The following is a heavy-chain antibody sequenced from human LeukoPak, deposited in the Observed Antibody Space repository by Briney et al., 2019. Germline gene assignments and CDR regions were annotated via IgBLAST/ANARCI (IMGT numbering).Heavy chain of an antibody. J-gene: IGHJ4*02. CDR2: ISGSGGST. Sequence: GGSPRLSCAASGFTFSSYAMSWVRQAPGKGLEWVSAISGSGGSTYYADSVKGRFTISRGNSKNTLYLQMNSLRAEDTAVYYCAKLVGATLGDYWGQGTLVTVSS. V-gene: IGHV3-23*01. CDR3: AKLVGATLGDY. CDR1: GFTFSSYA. D-gene: IGHD1-26*01.